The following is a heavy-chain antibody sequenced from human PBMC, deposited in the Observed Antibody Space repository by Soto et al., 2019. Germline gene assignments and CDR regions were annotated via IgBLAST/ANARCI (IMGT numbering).Heavy chain of an antibody. CDR2: ISYDGSNK. D-gene: IGHD1-26*01. CDR1: GFTFSSYA. J-gene: IGHJ4*02. CDR3: AREAIVGWGGAFDY. Sequence: QVQLVESGGGVVQPGRSLRLSCAASGFTFSSYAMHWVRQAPGKGLEWVAVISYDGSNKYYADSVKGRFTISRDNSKNTLYLQMNRLRAEDTAVYYCAREAIVGWGGAFDYWGQGTLVTVSS. V-gene: IGHV3-30-3*01.